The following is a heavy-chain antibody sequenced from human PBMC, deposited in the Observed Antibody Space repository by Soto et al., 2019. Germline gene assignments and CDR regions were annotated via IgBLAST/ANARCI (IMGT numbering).Heavy chain of an antibody. V-gene: IGHV1-3*01. CDR1: GYTFTSYA. J-gene: IGHJ3*02. CDR3: AILTVRGVTPRDAFDI. D-gene: IGHD3-10*01. CDR2: INAGNGNT. Sequence: ASVKVSCKASGYTFTSYAMHWVRQAPGQRLEWMGWINAGNGNTKYSQKNQGRVTITRDTSASTAYMELSSLRSEDTAVYYCAILTVRGVTPRDAFDIWGQGTMVTVSS.